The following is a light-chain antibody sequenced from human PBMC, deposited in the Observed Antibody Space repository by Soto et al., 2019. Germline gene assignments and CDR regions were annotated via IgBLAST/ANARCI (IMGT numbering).Light chain of an antibody. CDR1: QNIGSR. CDR2: DAS. J-gene: IGKJ4*01. CDR3: QQCNTPFT. V-gene: IGKV1-5*01. Sequence: DIQMTQSPSTLSASVGDRVAITCRASQNIGSRLAWYQQKPDEAPKLLIYDASSLESGVTLRFGGSGSGTDFTLIISSLQPDYFATYYCQQCNTPFTFGGGNKVEIK.